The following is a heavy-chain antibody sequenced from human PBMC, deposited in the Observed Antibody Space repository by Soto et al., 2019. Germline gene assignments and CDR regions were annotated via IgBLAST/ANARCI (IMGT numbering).Heavy chain of an antibody. D-gene: IGHD6-13*01. CDR3: ARNIAAAGTTFDP. CDR2: IYYSGST. J-gene: IGHJ5*02. CDR1: GGSISSGGYY. Sequence: SSETLSLTCTVSGGSISSGGYYWSWIRQHPGKGLEWIGYIYYSGSTYYNPSLKSRVTISVDTSKNQFSLKLSSVTAADTAVYYCARNIAAAGTTFDPWGQGTLVTVSS. V-gene: IGHV4-31*03.